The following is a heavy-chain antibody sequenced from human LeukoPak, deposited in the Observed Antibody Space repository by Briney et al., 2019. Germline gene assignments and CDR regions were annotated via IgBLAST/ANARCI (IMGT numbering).Heavy chain of an antibody. CDR1: GGSITGYY. D-gene: IGHD2-2*03. J-gene: IGHJ4*02. Sequence: SETLSLTCTVSGGSITGYYWSWIRQPAGKGLEGIGRISTSGNTNYNPSLKTRVTMSVDTSKTQFSLNLTSLTAADTAVYYCARRTTVDINFDYWGQGTLVTVSA. CDR3: ARRTTVDINFDY. V-gene: IGHV4-4*07. CDR2: ISTSGNT.